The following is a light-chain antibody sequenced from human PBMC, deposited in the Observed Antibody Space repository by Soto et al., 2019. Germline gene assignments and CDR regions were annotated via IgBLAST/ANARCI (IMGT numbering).Light chain of an antibody. CDR2: GAS. CDR3: QQDNSYSGE. Sequence: DIQMTQSPSTLSASVGDRVTITCRASQSINNWLAWYQQIPGKAPKLLIYGASNLESGVPSRFSGSGSGTEFTFIISSLQPDDFATYYCQQDNSYSGEFGQGTKVEIK. J-gene: IGKJ1*01. V-gene: IGKV1-5*01. CDR1: QSINNW.